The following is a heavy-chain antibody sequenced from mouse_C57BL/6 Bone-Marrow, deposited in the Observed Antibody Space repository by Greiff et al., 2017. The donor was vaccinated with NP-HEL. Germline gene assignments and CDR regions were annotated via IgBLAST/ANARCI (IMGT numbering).Heavy chain of an antibody. CDR3: ARCSNYPYWYFDV. CDR2: INPYNGGT. J-gene: IGHJ1*03. V-gene: IGHV1-19*01. CDR1: GYTFTDYY. Sequence: EVQLQQSGPVLVKPGASVKMSCKASGYTFTDYYMNWVKQSHGKSLEWIGVINPYNGGTSYNQKFKGKATLTVDKSSSTAYMELNSLTSEDSAVYYCARCSNYPYWYFDVWGTGTTVTVSS. D-gene: IGHD2-5*01.